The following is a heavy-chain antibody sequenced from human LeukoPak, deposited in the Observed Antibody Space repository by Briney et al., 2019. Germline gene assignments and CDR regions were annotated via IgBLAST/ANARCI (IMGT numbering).Heavy chain of an antibody. V-gene: IGHV5-51*01. Sequence: GESLKTSCQSSGYSFNTYWIDWVRQMPGKGLEWMGIIYPGYSDTRYSPSFQGQITMSADKSINTAYLRWSSLKASDTAMYYCARAYYCGGGGCKLEYWGQGTLVTVSS. J-gene: IGHJ4*02. CDR2: IYPGYSDT. CDR3: ARAYYCGGGGCKLEY. CDR1: GYSFNTYW. D-gene: IGHD2-21*01.